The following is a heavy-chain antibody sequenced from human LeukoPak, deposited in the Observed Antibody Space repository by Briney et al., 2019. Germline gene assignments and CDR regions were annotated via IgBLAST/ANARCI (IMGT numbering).Heavy chain of an antibody. D-gene: IGHD3-22*01. V-gene: IGHV4-38-2*02. CDR1: GYSISSGYY. Sequence: NPSETLSLTCTVSGYSISSGYYWVWIRQSPGKGLEWLGSFYHSGSTYYNPSLKSRVTISVDTSKNQFSLKLSSVTAADTAVYYCARQLYDSSGYSDYWGQGTLVTVSS. CDR3: ARQLYDSSGYSDY. CDR2: FYHSGST. J-gene: IGHJ4*02.